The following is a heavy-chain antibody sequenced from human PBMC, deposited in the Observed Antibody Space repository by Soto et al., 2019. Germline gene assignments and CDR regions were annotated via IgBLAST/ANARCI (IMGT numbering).Heavy chain of an antibody. CDR3: ARDGGWGIAAAGAFDI. D-gene: IGHD6-13*01. CDR1: GFTFSSYS. CDR2: ISSSSSTI. J-gene: IGHJ3*02. Sequence: GGSLRLSCAASGFTFSSYSMNWVRQAPGKGLEWVSYISSSSSTIYYADSVKGRFTISRDNAKNSLYLQMNSLRDEDTAVYYCARDGGWGIAAAGAFDIWGQGTMVTVSS. V-gene: IGHV3-48*02.